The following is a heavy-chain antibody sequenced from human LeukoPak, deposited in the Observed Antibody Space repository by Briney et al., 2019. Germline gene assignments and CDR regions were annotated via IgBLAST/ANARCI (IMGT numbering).Heavy chain of an antibody. D-gene: IGHD2-15*01. CDR3: TRDRGTYNWFDP. CDR2: IDKKDNLYAT. J-gene: IGHJ5*02. CDR1: GFTFSGSA. Sequence: GGSLKLSCAASGFTFSGSAVHWVRQSYGKGLEWVGHIDKKDNLYATAYAESVKGRFTISRDDSKDTAFLHMDSLKTEDTALYYCTRDRGTYNWFDPWGQGTLVTVSS. V-gene: IGHV3-73*01.